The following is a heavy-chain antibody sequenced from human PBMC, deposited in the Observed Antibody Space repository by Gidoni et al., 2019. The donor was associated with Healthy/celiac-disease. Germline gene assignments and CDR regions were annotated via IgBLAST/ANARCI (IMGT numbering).Heavy chain of an antibody. CDR2: ISSSSSYI. D-gene: IGHD3-10*01. CDR3: ARDWGAVRGVNDY. V-gene: IGHV3-21*01. Sequence: EVQLVESGGGLVKPGGSPRLSCAASGVPFSSYSMNWGRQVPGTGLEWVSSISSSSSYIYYADSVKGRFTISRDNAKNSLYLQMNSLRDEDTAVYYCARDWGAVRGVNDYWGQGTLVTVSS. J-gene: IGHJ4*02. CDR1: GVPFSSYS.